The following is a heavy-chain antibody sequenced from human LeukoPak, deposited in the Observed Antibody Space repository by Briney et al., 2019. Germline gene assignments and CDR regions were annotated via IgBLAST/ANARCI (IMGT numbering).Heavy chain of an antibody. D-gene: IGHD6-13*01. J-gene: IGHJ4*02. V-gene: IGHV3-30-3*01. Sequence: GGSLRLSCAASGFTFSSYAMHWVRQAPGKGLEWVAVISYDGSNKYYADSVKGRFTISRDNSKSTLYLQMNSLRAEDTAVYYCARAPRIAAAGLLFDYWGQGTLVTVSS. CDR2: ISYDGSNK. CDR3: ARAPRIAAAGLLFDY. CDR1: GFTFSSYA.